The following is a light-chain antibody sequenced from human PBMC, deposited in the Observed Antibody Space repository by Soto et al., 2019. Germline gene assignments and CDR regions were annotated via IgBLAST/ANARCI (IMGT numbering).Light chain of an antibody. V-gene: IGKV1-5*01. CDR1: QTISSW. CDR3: QQYNSYSP. J-gene: IGKJ1*01. Sequence: DIQMTQSPSTLSASVGDRVTITCRASQTISSWLAWYQQKPGKAPKLLIYDASSLESGVPSRFSGSGSGTKFTLTIRSLQPDDFATYYCQQYNSYSPFGQGTKVEIK. CDR2: DAS.